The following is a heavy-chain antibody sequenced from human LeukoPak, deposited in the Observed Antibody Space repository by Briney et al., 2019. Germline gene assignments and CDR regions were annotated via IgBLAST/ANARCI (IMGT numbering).Heavy chain of an antibody. CDR1: GFTFDDYA. V-gene: IGHV3-20*04. J-gene: IGHJ4*02. Sequence: PGGSLRLSXAASGFTFDDYAMSWVRQPPGKGLEWVSGIRRNGGITNYADSVKGQFTISRDNAKKSLYLQMNSLRAEDTAFYYCARVDVVVAALDYWGQGTLVTVSS. D-gene: IGHD2-15*01. CDR2: IRRNGGIT. CDR3: ARVDVVVAALDY.